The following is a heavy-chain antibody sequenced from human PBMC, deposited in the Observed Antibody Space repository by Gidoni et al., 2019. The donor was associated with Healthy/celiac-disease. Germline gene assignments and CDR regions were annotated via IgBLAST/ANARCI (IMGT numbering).Heavy chain of an antibody. CDR3: AREMQLVTRGTFDY. J-gene: IGHJ4*02. Sequence: QVQLVQSGAEVKKPGSSVKVSCKASGVTFRSYAIRWVRQAPGKGLEWMGGIIPIFGTANYEQKVQGRVTITADESTSTAYMELSSLRSEDTAVYDCAREMQLVTRGTFDYWGQGTLVTVSS. D-gene: IGHD6-6*01. V-gene: IGHV1-69*01. CDR2: IIPIFGTA. CDR1: GVTFRSYA.